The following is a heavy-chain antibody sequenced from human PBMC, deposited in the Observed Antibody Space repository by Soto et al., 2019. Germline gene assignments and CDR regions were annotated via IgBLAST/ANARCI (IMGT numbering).Heavy chain of an antibody. CDR1: GYTFTSYA. CDR2: INAGNGNT. Sequence: QVQLVQSGAAEKKPGASVKVSCKASGYTFTSYAIPWVRQAPGQRLEWMGRINAGNGNTKYSQKFQGRVTITRDTSASTAYMDLSSLRSEDTAVYYCARAWVVVTAPDYWGQGTLVTVSS. D-gene: IGHD2-21*02. CDR3: ARAWVVVTAPDY. J-gene: IGHJ4*02. V-gene: IGHV1-3*05.